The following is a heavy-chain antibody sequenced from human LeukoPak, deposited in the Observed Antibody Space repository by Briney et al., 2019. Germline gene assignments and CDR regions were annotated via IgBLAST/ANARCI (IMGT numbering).Heavy chain of an antibody. V-gene: IGHV1-18*01. CDR2: ISGNNDNP. Sequence: ASVKVSCKASGYTFSNFGINWVRQAPGQGLEWIAWISGNNDNPNYGQKFQGRFTVTTDSSTSTAYIELTNLRSDDTAVYYCARDGTSTDDYWGQGTLVTVSS. CDR1: GYTFSNFG. J-gene: IGHJ4*02. D-gene: IGHD1-26*01. CDR3: ARDGTSTDDY.